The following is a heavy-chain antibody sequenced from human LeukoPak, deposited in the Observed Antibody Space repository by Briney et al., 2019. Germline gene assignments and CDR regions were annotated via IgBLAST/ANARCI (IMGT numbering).Heavy chain of an antibody. D-gene: IGHD2-15*01. V-gene: IGHV3-23*01. CDR3: AKGKGSSSSSIDW. CDR2: ISGSAGST. CDR1: GFTFNTYA. Sequence: GGSLRLSCAASGFTFNTYAMSWVRQAPGKGLEWVSAISGSAGSTYHADSVKGRFTISRDNSKNILYLQIHSLRAEDTAVYYCAKGKGSSSSSIDWWGQGTLVTVSS. J-gene: IGHJ4*02.